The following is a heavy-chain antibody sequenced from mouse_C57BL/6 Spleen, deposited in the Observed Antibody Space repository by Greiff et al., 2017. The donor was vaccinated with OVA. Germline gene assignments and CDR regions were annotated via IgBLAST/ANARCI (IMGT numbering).Heavy chain of an antibody. CDR3: ARHEDRDYDELDYAMDY. V-gene: IGHV1-62-2*01. Sequence: VQLQQSGAELVKPGASVKLSCKASGYTFTEYTIHWVKQRSGQGLEWIGWFYPGSGSIKYNEKFKDKATLTADKSSSTVYMELSGLTSEDSAVYFCARHEDRDYDELDYAMDYWGQGTSVTVSS. CDR1: GYTFTEYT. D-gene: IGHD2-4*01. J-gene: IGHJ4*01. CDR2: FYPGSGSI.